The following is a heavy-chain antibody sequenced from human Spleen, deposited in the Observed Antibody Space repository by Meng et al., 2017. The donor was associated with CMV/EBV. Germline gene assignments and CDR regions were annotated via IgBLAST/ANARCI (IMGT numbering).Heavy chain of an antibody. CDR1: GGYFSGYY. D-gene: IGHD4-23*01. CDR3: ARPGYGGNSRWFDP. V-gene: IGHV4-34*01. Sequence: AVYGGYFSGYYWSWIRQPPGKGLEWIGEINHSGSTNYNPSLKSRVTISVDTSKNQFSLKLSSVTAADTAVYYCARPGYGGNSRWFDPWGQGTLVTVSS. J-gene: IGHJ5*02. CDR2: INHSGST.